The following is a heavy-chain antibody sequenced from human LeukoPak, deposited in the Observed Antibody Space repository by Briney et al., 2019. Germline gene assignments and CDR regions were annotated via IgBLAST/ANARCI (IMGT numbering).Heavy chain of an antibody. V-gene: IGHV1-46*03. CDR2: INPSGGST. CDR1: GYTFTSYY. D-gene: IGHD3-22*01. CDR3: AIGYASSGSTDY. Sequence: ALVKVSCKASGYTFTSYYMQWGRQAPGQGREWMGIINPSGGSTSYAQKFQGRATMTRDTSTSTVYMELSSLRSEDTAVYYCAIGYASSGSTDYWGQGTLVTVSS. J-gene: IGHJ4*02.